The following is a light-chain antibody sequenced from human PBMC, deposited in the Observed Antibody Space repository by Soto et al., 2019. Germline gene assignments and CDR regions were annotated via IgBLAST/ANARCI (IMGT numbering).Light chain of an antibody. CDR3: QQYSIHWT. CDR1: HSISSW. Sequence: DIQMTQSPSTLSASVGDRVTITCRASHSISSWLAWYQQKPGKAPKLLIYKASSLESGVPSRFSGSGSGTEFTLTINSLQHDDFATYYCQQYSIHWTFGHGTNVDIK. J-gene: IGKJ1*01. CDR2: KAS. V-gene: IGKV1-5*03.